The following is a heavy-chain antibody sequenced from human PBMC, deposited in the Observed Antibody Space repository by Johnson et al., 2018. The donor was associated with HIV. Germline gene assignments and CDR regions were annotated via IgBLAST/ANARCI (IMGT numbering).Heavy chain of an antibody. D-gene: IGHD3-16*01. CDR2: ISYDGSNK. J-gene: IGHJ3*02. CDR3: ARDPRLGELKIDRRGYAFDI. Sequence: QVQLLESGGGVVQPGRSLRLSCAASGFTFSSYAMHWVRQAPGKGLEWVAVISYDGSNKYYADSVKGRFTISRDNSKNTLYLQMNSLRAEDTAVYYCARDPRLGELKIDRRGYAFDIWGQGTMVTVSS. V-gene: IGHV3-30-3*01. CDR1: GFTFSSYA.